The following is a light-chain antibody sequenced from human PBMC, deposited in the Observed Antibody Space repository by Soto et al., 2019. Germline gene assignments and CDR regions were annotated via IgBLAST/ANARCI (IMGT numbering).Light chain of an antibody. CDR1: QSIRSL. CDR3: QHYNSYSEA. V-gene: IGKV1-5*01. J-gene: IGKJ1*01. Sequence: DIQMTQSPSTLSASVGDRVTITCRASQSIRSLLAWYQQKPGKAPKVLIYDAPSLGSGVPSRFSGSGSGTEFTLTISSLQPDDFATYYCQHYNSYSEAFGQGTKVDIK. CDR2: DAP.